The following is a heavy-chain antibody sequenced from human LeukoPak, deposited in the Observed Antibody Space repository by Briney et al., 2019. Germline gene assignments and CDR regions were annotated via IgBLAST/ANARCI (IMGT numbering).Heavy chain of an antibody. V-gene: IGHV3-33*01. J-gene: IGHJ4*02. D-gene: IGHD4-17*01. CDR3: ARAREPKYGDYFDY. CDR2: IWYDGSNK. Sequence: PGGSLRLSCAASGFTFSSYGMHWVRQAPGKGLEWVAVIWYDGSNKYYADPVKGRFTISRDNSKNTLYLQMNSLRAEDTAVYYCARAREPKYGDYFDYWGQGTLVTVSS. CDR1: GFTFSSYG.